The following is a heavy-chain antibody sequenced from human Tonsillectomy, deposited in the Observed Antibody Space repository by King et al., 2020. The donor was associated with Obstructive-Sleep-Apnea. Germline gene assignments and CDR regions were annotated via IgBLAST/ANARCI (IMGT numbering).Heavy chain of an antibody. CDR3: ARDLNDFWSGYPNWFDP. CDR2: ISSSSSYI. V-gene: IGHV3-21*01. Sequence: VQLVESGGGLVKPGGSLRLSCAASGFTFSSYSMNWVRQAPGKGLEWVSSISSSSSYIDYADSVKGRFTISRDNAKNSLYLQMNSLRAEDTAVYYCARDLNDFWSGYPNWFDPWGQGTLVTVSS. CDR1: GFTFSSYS. D-gene: IGHD3-3*01. J-gene: IGHJ5*02.